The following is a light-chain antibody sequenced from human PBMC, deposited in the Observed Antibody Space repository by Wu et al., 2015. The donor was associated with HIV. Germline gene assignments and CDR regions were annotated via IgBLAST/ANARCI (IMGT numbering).Light chain of an antibody. CDR3: QQRANWPLT. Sequence: EILMAQSPATLSLSPGDTATLSCRASQSVRTNLAWYQQKPGQAPRLLIYGASIRATAIPARFSGSGSGTEFTLTISSLEPEDFAVYYCQQRANWPLTFGGGTKVEIK. CDR2: GAS. CDR1: QSVRTN. V-gene: IGKV3-15*01. J-gene: IGKJ4*01.